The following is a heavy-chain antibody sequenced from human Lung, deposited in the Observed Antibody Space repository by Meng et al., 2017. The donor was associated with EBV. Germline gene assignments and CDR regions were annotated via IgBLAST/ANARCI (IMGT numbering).Heavy chain of an antibody. D-gene: IGHD1-14*01. J-gene: IGHJ4*02. CDR2: IYHSGIT. Sequence: QEGGPGLFKPSGTRSHTCAVSVGSISSNNWWSWVRQPPGKGLEWIGKIYHSGITIYNPSLKSRVTMSVDNSKNQFSLKLNSMTAADTAVYYCARDPTGGEDHQRVWGQGTLVTVSS. CDR1: VGSISSNNW. V-gene: IGHV4-4*02. CDR3: ARDPTGGEDHQRV.